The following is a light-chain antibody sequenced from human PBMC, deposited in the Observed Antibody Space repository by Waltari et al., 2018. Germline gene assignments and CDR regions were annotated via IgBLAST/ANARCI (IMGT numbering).Light chain of an antibody. J-gene: IGLJ2*01. CDR2: DVS. CDR1: SSDVGRYNY. V-gene: IGLV2-14*03. CDR3: NSYTSNSDGL. Sequence: QSALTQPASVSGSPGQSIPIPCPGTSSDVGRYNYVPWYQQHPGKAPKLLIYDVSDRPSGVSNRFSGSKSGNTAFLTISGLQAEDEGDYYCNSYTSNSDGLFGGGTKLTVL.